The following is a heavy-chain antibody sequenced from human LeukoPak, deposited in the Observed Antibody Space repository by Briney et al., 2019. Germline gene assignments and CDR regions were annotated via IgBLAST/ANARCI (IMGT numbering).Heavy chain of an antibody. J-gene: IGHJ5*02. Sequence: AASVKDSCMFSLYTLTELSMHWVRQAPGKGGQWMGGFYPEDGETIYAQKLWGRVTMTEDTSTDTAYMELSSLRTEDTAVYYSATGRKKTDPIFGVVTANNWFYPWGQGTLVTVSS. CDR2: FYPEDGET. CDR3: ATGRKKTDPIFGVVTANNWFYP. CDR1: LYTLTELS. D-gene: IGHD3-3*01. V-gene: IGHV1-24*01.